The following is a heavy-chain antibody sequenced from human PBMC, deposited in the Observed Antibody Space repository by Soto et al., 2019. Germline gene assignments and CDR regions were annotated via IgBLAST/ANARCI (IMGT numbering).Heavy chain of an antibody. D-gene: IGHD3-9*01. J-gene: IGHJ6*03. CDR3: TTDFSVLRYFDWPEPNYYYYMDV. Sequence: PGGSLRLSCAASGFTFSNAWMSWVRQAPGKGLEWVGRIKSKTDGGTTDYAAPVKGRFTISRDDSKNTLYLQMNSLKTEDTAVYYCTTDFSVLRYFDWPEPNYYYYMDVWGKGTTVTVSS. CDR2: IKSKTDGGTT. CDR1: GFTFSNAW. V-gene: IGHV3-15*01.